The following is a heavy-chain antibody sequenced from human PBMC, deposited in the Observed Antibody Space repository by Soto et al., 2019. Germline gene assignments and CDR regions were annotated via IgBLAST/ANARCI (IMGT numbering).Heavy chain of an antibody. D-gene: IGHD2-21*01. J-gene: IGHJ4*02. CDR2: INVSGGST. CDR1: GFTFSSYA. Sequence: EVQLLESGGGWVQPGGSLRLSCAASGFTFSSYAMSWVLQAPGKGLNLVSAINVSGGSTYYAGSVNGRFTISRDNSKNTLYLQMNRLRAEDTAVSYCAKDVVAFTSEGIDYWGQGTLVNVSS. V-gene: IGHV3-23*01. CDR3: AKDVVAFTSEGIDY.